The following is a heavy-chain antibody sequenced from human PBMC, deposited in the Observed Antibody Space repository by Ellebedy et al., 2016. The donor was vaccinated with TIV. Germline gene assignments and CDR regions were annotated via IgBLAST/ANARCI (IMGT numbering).Heavy chain of an antibody. Sequence: GESLKISCKGSGYSFASYWIAWVRQMPGKGLEWMGIIYPGDSDTRYSPSFQGQVTISADKSISTAYLQWSSLKASDTAMYYCASTNSSNWSYYYYGMDVWGQGTTVTVSS. CDR3: ASTNSSNWSYYYYGMDV. V-gene: IGHV5-51*01. D-gene: IGHD6-13*01. CDR2: IYPGDSDT. J-gene: IGHJ6*02. CDR1: GYSFASYW.